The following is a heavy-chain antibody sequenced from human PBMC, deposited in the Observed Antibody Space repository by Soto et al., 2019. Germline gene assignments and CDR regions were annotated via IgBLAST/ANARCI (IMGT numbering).Heavy chain of an antibody. CDR2: ISSSAFTM. CDR1: GFTFSSYE. Sequence: GGSLRLSCAASGFTFSSYEMNWVRPAPGKGLEWVSYISSSAFTMYHSDSVKGRFTISRDNAKNSLYLQMNSLRAEDTAVYYFARDGGIAVAGFDYWGQGTLVTVSS. J-gene: IGHJ4*02. V-gene: IGHV3-48*03. CDR3: ARDGGIAVAGFDY. D-gene: IGHD6-19*01.